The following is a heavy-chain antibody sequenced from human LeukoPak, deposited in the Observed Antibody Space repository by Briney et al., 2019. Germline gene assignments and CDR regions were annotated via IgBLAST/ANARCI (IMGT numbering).Heavy chain of an antibody. CDR3: AKDPRNSGSYY. D-gene: IGHD1-26*01. V-gene: IGHV3-23*01. CDR1: GFSFSASS. J-gene: IGHJ4*02. Sequence: GGSLRLSCAASGFSFSASSMSWVRQTPGKGLEWVSAISGSGGSTYYADSVKGRFIISRDNSKNTLYLQMNSLRAEDTAVYYCAKDPRNSGSYYWGQGTLVTVSS. CDR2: ISGSGGST.